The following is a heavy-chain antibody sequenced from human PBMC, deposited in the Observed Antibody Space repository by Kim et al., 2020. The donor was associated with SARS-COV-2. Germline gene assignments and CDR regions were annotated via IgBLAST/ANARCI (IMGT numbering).Heavy chain of an antibody. D-gene: IGHD3-16*02. CDR1: GFTFSDYY. Sequence: VGSLRLSCAASGFTFSDYYMSWILQAPGKGLEWVSYISSSSYTNYADSVKGRFTISRDNAKNSLYLQMNSLRAEDTAVYYCARVGYDYVWGSYRDYYYYYGMDVWGQGTTVTVSS. CDR3: ARVGYDYVWGSYRDYYYYYGMDV. V-gene: IGHV3-11*05. J-gene: IGHJ6*02. CDR2: ISSSSYT.